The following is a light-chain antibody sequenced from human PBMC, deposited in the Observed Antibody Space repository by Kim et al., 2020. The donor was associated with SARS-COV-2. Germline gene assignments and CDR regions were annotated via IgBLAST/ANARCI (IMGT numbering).Light chain of an antibody. CDR1: QTVTGR. CDR2: DVS. CDR3: QQYHNYYT. V-gene: IGKV3-15*01. J-gene: IGKJ2*01. Sequence: SVAPGERATRACRASQTVTGRLAWYQQKSGQAPRLVMYDVSTRASCIPARFSGSGSGTEFTLTISSLESEDFAVYYCQQYHNYYTFGQGTKVDIK.